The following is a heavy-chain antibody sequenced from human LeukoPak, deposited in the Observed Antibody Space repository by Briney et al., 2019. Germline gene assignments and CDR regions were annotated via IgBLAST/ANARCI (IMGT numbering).Heavy chain of an antibody. Sequence: GGSLRLSCAASGFTFSSYEMNWVRQAPGKGLEWVSYISSSGSTIYYADSVKGRFTISRDNAKNSLYLQMNSLRAEDTAVYYCARDLKQWLDDAFDIWGQGTMVTVPS. J-gene: IGHJ3*02. CDR2: ISSSGSTI. CDR3: ARDLKQWLDDAFDI. CDR1: GFTFSSYE. V-gene: IGHV3-48*03. D-gene: IGHD6-19*01.